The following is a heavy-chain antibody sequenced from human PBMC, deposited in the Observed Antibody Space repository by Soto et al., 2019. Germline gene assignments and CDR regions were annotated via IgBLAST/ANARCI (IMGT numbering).Heavy chain of an antibody. D-gene: IGHD5-12*01. CDR1: GFIFSGYA. Sequence: QVQLVESGGGVVEPGRSLRLSCAASGFIFSGYAMHWVRQAPGKGLEWVAVISYDGNTKYYADSVKGRFTVSRDNSKKTLYVQMNNLSAEDTAMYYCAKETSAYEIDYWGQGTLVTVSS. J-gene: IGHJ4*02. CDR3: AKETSAYEIDY. CDR2: ISYDGNTK. V-gene: IGHV3-30-3*01.